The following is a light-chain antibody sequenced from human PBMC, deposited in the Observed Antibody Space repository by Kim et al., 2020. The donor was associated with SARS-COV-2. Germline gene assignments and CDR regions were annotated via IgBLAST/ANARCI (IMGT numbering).Light chain of an antibody. CDR2: DAT. V-gene: IGKV3-11*01. Sequence: SLSAEEGATTCCRAHQSVADLLAWYQQRACQAHRLINYDATKRATGIPARFSGSGSGTDFTLTISTLEYEDFAIYYCQRSSWPITFGQETRLEIK. CDR3: QRSSWPIT. J-gene: IGKJ5*01. CDR1: QSVADL.